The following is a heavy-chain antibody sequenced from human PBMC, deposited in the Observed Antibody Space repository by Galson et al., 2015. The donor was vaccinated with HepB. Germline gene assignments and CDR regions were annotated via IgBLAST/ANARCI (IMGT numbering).Heavy chain of an antibody. CDR2: ISYDGSNK. CDR3: AKDFAYQIVGAGIDY. J-gene: IGHJ4*03. D-gene: IGHD1-26*01. V-gene: IGHV3-30*18. CDR1: GFTFSSHG. Sequence: SLRLSCAASGFTFSSHGMHWVRQAPGKGLEWVAVISYDGSNKYYADSVKGRFTISRDNSKNTLYLQMNSLRAEDTAVYYCAKDFAYQIVGAGIDYWGQGTTVTVSS.